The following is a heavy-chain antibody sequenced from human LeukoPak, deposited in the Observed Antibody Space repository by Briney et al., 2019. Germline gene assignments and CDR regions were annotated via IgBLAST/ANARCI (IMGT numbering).Heavy chain of an antibody. CDR3: AKDPTAYTSSSFDY. Sequence: HPGGSLRLSCVSSGFTFNSFGMHWVRQAPGKGLEWVAFIRFDGTNTYYADSVKGRFTISRDNSKNTLFLQMNSLRPEDTAVYYCAKDPTAYTSSSFDYWGQGTLVTVSS. CDR1: GFTFNSFG. D-gene: IGHD6-6*01. V-gene: IGHV3-30*02. CDR2: IRFDGTNT. J-gene: IGHJ4*02.